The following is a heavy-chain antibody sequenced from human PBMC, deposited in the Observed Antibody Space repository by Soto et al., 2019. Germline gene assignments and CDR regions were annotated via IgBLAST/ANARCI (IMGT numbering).Heavy chain of an antibody. J-gene: IGHJ4*02. Sequence: EAQMLESGGGSVQPGGSLRLSCAASGFTFSTYAVAWVRQSPGKGLEWVSSISASGGDTWYADSVKGRFTISRDNSKNTLYLQMTSLRGEDTAVYYCARRPTEPDSWGQRTPVTVSS. V-gene: IGHV3-23*01. CDR3: ARRPTEPDS. CDR1: GFTFSTYA. CDR2: ISASGGDT.